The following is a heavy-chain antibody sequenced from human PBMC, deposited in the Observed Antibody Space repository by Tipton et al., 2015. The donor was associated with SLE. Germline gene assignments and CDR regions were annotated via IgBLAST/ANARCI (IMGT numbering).Heavy chain of an antibody. CDR2: IYSSGST. Sequence: TLSLTCTVSGGSFGSNYWSWIRQPPGKRLEWIGYIYSSGSTNYNPSLKSRVTMSVDTSRNQFSLSLSSLTAADTAVYYCARNKISSPQDFDYWGQGTLVTVSS. CDR1: GGSFGSNY. CDR3: ARNKISSPQDFDY. D-gene: IGHD1/OR15-1a*01. J-gene: IGHJ4*02. V-gene: IGHV4-59*12.